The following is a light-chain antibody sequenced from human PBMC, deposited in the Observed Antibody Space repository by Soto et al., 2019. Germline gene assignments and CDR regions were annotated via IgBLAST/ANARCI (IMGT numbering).Light chain of an antibody. CDR1: QSLLHITGETF. CDR2: EVS. V-gene: IGKV2-29*03. CDR3: MQSTHRPTT. J-gene: IGKJ5*01. Sequence: DVVMTQPPLSLAVAPGQPASISCKSSQSLLHITGETFLFWDLQKPGQSPQLLIYEVSTRVSGVPDRFSRSGSGTSSTLDISRVETDDVGIYHYMQSTHRPTTFDQRKRL.